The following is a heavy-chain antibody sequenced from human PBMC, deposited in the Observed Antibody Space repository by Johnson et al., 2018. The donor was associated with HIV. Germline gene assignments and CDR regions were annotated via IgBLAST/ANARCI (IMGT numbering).Heavy chain of an antibody. J-gene: IGHJ3*01. CDR1: GFTFGDYS. V-gene: IGHV3-49*04. D-gene: IGHD2-2*01. Sequence: VQLVESGGGLIQPGRSLRLTCTTSGFTFGDYSMTWVRQVPGKGLDWVGFIRSKAYGGTADYAASVKGRFTISRDDAKNIAYLQMNSLKTEDTGVYYCSRRSTRSDGFDLWGQGTMVIVSS. CDR2: IRSKAYGGTA. CDR3: SRRSTRSDGFDL.